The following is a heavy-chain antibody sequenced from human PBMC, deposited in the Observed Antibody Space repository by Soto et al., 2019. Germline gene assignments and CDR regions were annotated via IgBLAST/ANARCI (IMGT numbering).Heavy chain of an antibody. D-gene: IGHD2-8*01. Sequence: GESLNISCEASGYMFPIYHISWLRQMPGKGLVWVGKIDPSDPSTMYRPSSRARITISVDKSINTAYLEWGRLKASETAMYYCARRDSNGDFDFWGQGTQVTVSS. CDR2: IDPSDPST. CDR1: GYMFPIYH. V-gene: IGHV5-10-1*01. CDR3: ARRDSNGDFDF. J-gene: IGHJ4*02.